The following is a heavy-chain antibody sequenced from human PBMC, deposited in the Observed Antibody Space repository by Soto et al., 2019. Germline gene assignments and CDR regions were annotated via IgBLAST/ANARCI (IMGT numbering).Heavy chain of an antibody. CDR1: GGTFSTLA. D-gene: IGHD4-17*01. CDR3: ARAPYEDYAVPEPNYFDS. V-gene: IGHV1-69*01. Sequence: QVQLVQSGTEVKKPGSSVKVSCKASGGTFSTLAVSWVRQAPGQGLEWMGWIIPIFGRPVYAQKFQGRVTITADESTSIVYMELSSLSSEDTAVYYCARAPYEDYAVPEPNYFDSWGQGTLVTVSS. J-gene: IGHJ4*02. CDR2: IIPIFGRP.